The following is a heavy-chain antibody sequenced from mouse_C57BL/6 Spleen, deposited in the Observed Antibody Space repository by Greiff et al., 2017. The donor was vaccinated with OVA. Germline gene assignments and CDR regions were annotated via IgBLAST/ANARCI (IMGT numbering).Heavy chain of an antibody. CDR1: GYSITSGYD. Sequence: EVKLVESGPGMVKPSQSLSLTCTVTGYSITSGYDWHWIRHFPGNKLEWMGYISYSGSTNYNPSLKSRISITHDTSKNQFFLKLNSVTTEDTATYYCARSPDGYYAWFAYWGQGTLVTVSA. CDR2: ISYSGST. D-gene: IGHD2-3*01. V-gene: IGHV3-1*01. J-gene: IGHJ3*01. CDR3: ARSPDGYYAWFAY.